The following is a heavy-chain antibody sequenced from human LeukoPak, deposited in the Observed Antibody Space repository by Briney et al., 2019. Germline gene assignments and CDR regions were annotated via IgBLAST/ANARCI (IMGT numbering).Heavy chain of an antibody. CDR2: IIPIFGTA. V-gene: IGHV1-69*13. D-gene: IGHD4-23*01. Sequence: SVKVSCKASGGTFSSYAISWVRQAPGQGLEWMGGIIPIFGTANYAQKFQGSVTITADESTSTAYMELSSLRSEDTAVYYCAREGSRWYEYDYWGQGTLVTVSS. CDR1: GGTFSSYA. J-gene: IGHJ4*02. CDR3: AREGSRWYEYDY.